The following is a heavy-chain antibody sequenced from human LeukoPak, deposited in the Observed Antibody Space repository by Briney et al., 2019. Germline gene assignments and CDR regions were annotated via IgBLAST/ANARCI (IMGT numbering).Heavy chain of an antibody. CDR3: ATTSYGDPLGYFDL. D-gene: IGHD4-17*01. Sequence: SETLSLTCTVSGGSILSYYWNWIRQSPGKGLEWIGDIHYSGSSNYNPSLKSRLTLSVDTSKNQVSLKLSSVTAADTAVYYCATTSYGDPLGYFDLWGRGTPVIVSS. CDR1: GGSILSYY. V-gene: IGHV4-59*01. CDR2: IHYSGSS. J-gene: IGHJ2*01.